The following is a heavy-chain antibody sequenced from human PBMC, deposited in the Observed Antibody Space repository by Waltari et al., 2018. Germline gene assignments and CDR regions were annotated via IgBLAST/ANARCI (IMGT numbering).Heavy chain of an antibody. J-gene: IGHJ4*02. V-gene: IGHV4-38-2*01. D-gene: IGHD6-13*01. CDR2: IGGSSGST. Sequence: QVQLQESGPGLVKPSETLSLTCAVSGGSISRSYLWSWIRQSPGKGLEWIAYIGGSSGSTYYNPSLRSRVTISKDTSKNQFSLKLSSVTAADTAVYYCARRLSGSWSFDYWGQGVLVTVSS. CDR3: ARRLSGSWSFDY. CDR1: GGSISRSYL.